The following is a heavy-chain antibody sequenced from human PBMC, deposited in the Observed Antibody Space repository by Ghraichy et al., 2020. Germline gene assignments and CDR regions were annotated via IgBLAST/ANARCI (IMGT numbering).Heavy chain of an antibody. CDR2: IYYSGST. CDR3: AHTMPPIAAAGGETDY. CDR1: GGSISSSSYY. J-gene: IGHJ4*02. D-gene: IGHD6-13*01. Sequence: SETLSLTCTVSGGSISSSSYYWGWIRQPPGKGLEWIGSIYYSGSTYYNPSLKSRVTISVDTSKNQFSLKLSSVTAADTAVYYCAHTMPPIAAAGGETDYWGQGTLVTVSS. V-gene: IGHV4-39*01.